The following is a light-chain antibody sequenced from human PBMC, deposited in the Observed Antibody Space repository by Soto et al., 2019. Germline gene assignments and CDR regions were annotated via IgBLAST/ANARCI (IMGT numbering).Light chain of an antibody. Sequence: QSVLTQPPSVSGAPGQRVTISCTGRGPNIGSGFDVPWYQKLPGRAPNPLIYGNTNRPSGVPDRFSGSKSGTSASLAITGLQADDEADYYCLSFDSSLSVVFGGGTKLTVL. J-gene: IGLJ2*01. CDR3: LSFDSSLSVV. CDR1: GPNIGSGFD. CDR2: GNT. V-gene: IGLV1-40*01.